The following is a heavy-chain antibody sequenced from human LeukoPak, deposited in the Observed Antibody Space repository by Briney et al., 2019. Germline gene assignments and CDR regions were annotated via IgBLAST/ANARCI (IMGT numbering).Heavy chain of an antibody. CDR2: INHSGST. D-gene: IGHD1-26*01. CDR3: ARGVGATFGN. CDR1: GGSFSGYY. V-gene: IGHV4-34*01. Sequence: SETLSLTCAVYGGSFSGYYWSWIRQPPGKGLEWIGEINHSGSTNYNPSLKSRVTISVDTSKNQFSLKLSSVTAADTAVYYCARGVGATFGNWDQGTLVTVSS. J-gene: IGHJ4*02.